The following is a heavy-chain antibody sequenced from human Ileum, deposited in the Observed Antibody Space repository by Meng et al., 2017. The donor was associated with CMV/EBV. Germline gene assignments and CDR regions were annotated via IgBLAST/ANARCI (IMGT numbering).Heavy chain of an antibody. CDR1: GYTFTGYY. D-gene: IGHD3-10*01. Sequence: ASVKVSCKASGYTFTGYYMHWVRQAPGQGPEWMGWINPNTGDSKYAQNFQGRVTMTRDTSIDTAYLGLTSLTSDDTAVYYCAREAPSVTLVRGVRESDYWGQGTLVTVSS. CDR2: INPNTGDS. V-gene: IGHV1-2*02. J-gene: IGHJ4*02. CDR3: AREAPSVTLVRGVRESDY.